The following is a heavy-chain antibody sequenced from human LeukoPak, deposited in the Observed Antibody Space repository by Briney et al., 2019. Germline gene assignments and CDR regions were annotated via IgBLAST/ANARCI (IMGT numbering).Heavy chain of an antibody. CDR1: GFTFSSYA. V-gene: IGHV3-23*01. D-gene: IGHD3-10*01. CDR2: ISGSGGST. Sequence: PGGSLGLSCAASGFTFSSYAMSWVRQAPGKGLEWVSAISGSGGSTYYADSVKGRFTISRDNSKNTLYLQMNSLRAEDTAVYYCATVRGVALYYFDYWGQGTLVTVSS. J-gene: IGHJ4*02. CDR3: ATVRGVALYYFDY.